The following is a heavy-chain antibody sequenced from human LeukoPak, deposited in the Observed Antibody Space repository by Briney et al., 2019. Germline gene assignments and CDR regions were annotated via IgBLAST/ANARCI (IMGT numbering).Heavy chain of an antibody. CDR1: GGSISSSSCY. CDR2: IYYSGST. Sequence: PSETLSLTCTVSGGSISSSSCYWGWIRQPPGKGLEWIGSIYYSGSTYYNPSLKSRVTISVDTSKNQFSLKLSSVTAADTAVYYCARQLYGGYYPNYFDYWGQGTLVTVSS. D-gene: IGHD3-22*01. CDR3: ARQLYGGYYPNYFDY. J-gene: IGHJ4*02. V-gene: IGHV4-39*01.